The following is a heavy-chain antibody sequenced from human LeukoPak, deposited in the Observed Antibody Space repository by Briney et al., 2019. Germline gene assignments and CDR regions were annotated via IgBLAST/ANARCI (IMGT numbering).Heavy chain of an antibody. CDR3: AISRGGTSFDF. Sequence: ASVKVSCKASGYTFTDYYVHWVRQAPGQGLEWMGWMNPNSGGTNYAQRFQGRVTMTRDTSISTAYMELTRLRFDDTAVFYCAISRGGTSFDFWGQGTLVSVS. CDR1: GYTFTDYY. J-gene: IGHJ4*02. CDR2: MNPNSGGT. V-gene: IGHV1-2*02. D-gene: IGHD2/OR15-2a*01.